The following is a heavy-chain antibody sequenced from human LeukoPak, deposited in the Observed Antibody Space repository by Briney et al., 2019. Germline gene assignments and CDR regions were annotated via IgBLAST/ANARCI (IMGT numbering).Heavy chain of an antibody. D-gene: IGHD6-13*01. V-gene: IGHV3-23*01. Sequence: GGSLRLSCAASGFTFSNYAMSWVRQAPGEGLEWVSAMSGSRGDTYYADSVKGRFTISRDNSNNTLYLQMNSLRAEDTAVYYCAKVTSFSSSWSRGGAFDFWGQGTMVTVSS. CDR1: GFTFSNYA. J-gene: IGHJ3*01. CDR2: MSGSRGDT. CDR3: AKVTSFSSSWSRGGAFDF.